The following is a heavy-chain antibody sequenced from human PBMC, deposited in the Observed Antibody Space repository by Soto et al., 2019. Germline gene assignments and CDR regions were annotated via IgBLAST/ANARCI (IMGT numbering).Heavy chain of an antibody. CDR3: AKDSIVGATTPYYGMDV. CDR2: ISYDGSNK. V-gene: IGHV3-30*18. J-gene: IGHJ6*02. CDR1: GFTFSSYG. D-gene: IGHD1-26*01. Sequence: QVQLVESGGGVVQPGRSLRLSCAASGFTFSSYGMHWVRQAPGKGLEWVAVISYDGSNKYYADSVKGRFTISRDNSKNTLDLQMNSLRAEDTAVYYCAKDSIVGATTPYYGMDVWGQGTTVTVSS.